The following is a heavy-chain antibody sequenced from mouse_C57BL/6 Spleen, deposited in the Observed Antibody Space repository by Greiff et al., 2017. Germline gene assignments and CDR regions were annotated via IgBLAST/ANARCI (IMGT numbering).Heavy chain of an antibody. CDR3: ARLYYDYDDYYAMDD. CDR1: GYTFTSYW. CDR2: IHPNSGST. D-gene: IGHD2-4*01. Sequence: QVQLQQPGAELVKPGASVKLSCKASGYTFTSYWMHWVKQRPGQGLEWIGMIHPNSGSTNYNEKFKSKATLTVDKSSSTAYMQLSSLTSEDSAVDYCARLYYDYDDYYAMDDWGQGTSVTGSS. J-gene: IGHJ4*01. V-gene: IGHV1-64*01.